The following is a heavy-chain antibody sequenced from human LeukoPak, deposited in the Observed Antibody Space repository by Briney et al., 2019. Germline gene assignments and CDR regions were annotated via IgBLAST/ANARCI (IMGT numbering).Heavy chain of an antibody. CDR3: ARPYYYGSNWFDP. J-gene: IGHJ5*02. V-gene: IGHV1-3*01. CDR1: GHTSTTYA. CDR2: INAGNGNI. D-gene: IGHD3-10*01. Sequence: ASVKVSCKASGHTSTTYAIHWVRQAPGQGLEWMGWINAGNGNIKYSQKFQGRVTITGDTSASTAYMELSSLRSEDTAVYYCARPYYYGSNWFDPWGQGTLVTVSS.